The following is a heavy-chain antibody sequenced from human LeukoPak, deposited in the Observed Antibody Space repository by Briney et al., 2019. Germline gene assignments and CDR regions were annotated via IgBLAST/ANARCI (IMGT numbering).Heavy chain of an antibody. CDR2: TDQNEIT. J-gene: IGHJ4*02. V-gene: IGHV4-34*01. CDR1: GGSFSGYD. Sequence: SETLSLTCAVSGGSFSGYDWSWIRQPPGKGLEWIGDTDQNEITNYNPSLKSRVTISVDMSKNHFSLKLNSVTAADTAVYYCATEWTDGEYVDYWGQGTLVTVSS. CDR3: ATEWTDGEYVDY. D-gene: IGHD4-17*01.